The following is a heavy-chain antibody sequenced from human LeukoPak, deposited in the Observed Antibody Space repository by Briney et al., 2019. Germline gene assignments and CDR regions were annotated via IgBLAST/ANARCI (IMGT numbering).Heavy chain of an antibody. CDR3: ARDLVYVSGSRRKDYFDY. V-gene: IGHV1-18*01. CDR2: ISAYNGNT. D-gene: IGHD5/OR15-5a*01. J-gene: IGHJ4*02. CDR1: GCIFTSYG. Sequence: ASVKVSCKASGCIFTSYGISWVRQAPGQGLEWMGWISAYNGNTNYAQKLQGRVTMTTDTSTSTAYMELRSLRSDDTAVYYCARDLVYVSGSRRKDYFDYWGQGTLVTVSS.